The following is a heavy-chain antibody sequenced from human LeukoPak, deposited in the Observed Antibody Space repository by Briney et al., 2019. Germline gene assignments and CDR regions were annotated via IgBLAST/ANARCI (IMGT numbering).Heavy chain of an antibody. Sequence: GGSLRLSCAASGFTFSSYSMNWVRQAPGKGLEWVSSISSSYIYYADSVKGRFTISRDNAKNSLYLQMNSLRAEDTAVYYCARSDRSWGQGTLVTVSS. J-gene: IGHJ5*02. V-gene: IGHV3-21*01. CDR1: GFTFSSYS. CDR2: ISSSYI. CDR3: ARSDRS.